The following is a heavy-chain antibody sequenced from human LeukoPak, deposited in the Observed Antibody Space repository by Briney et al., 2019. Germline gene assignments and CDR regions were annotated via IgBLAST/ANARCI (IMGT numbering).Heavy chain of an antibody. V-gene: IGHV1-2*02. CDR3: ARGAVYGDQPDY. CDR1: GYTFTGYY. D-gene: IGHD4-17*01. Sequence: ASVKVSCKASGYTFTGYYIHWGRQAPGQGLEWMGWINPDSGGTNYAQKFQGRVTMTRDTSISTAYMELSRLRSDDTAVYYCARGAVYGDQPDYWGQGTLVTVSS. J-gene: IGHJ4*02. CDR2: INPDSGGT.